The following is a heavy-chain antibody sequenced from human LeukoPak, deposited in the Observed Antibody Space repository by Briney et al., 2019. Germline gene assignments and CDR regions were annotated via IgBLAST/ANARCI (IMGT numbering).Heavy chain of an antibody. CDR2: MNPNSGNA. CDR3: ASVPHSSGWYGIDY. CDR1: GYTFTSYD. D-gene: IGHD6-19*01. Sequence: ASVKVSCKASGYTFTSYDINWVRQATGQGLEWMGWMNPNSGNAGYAQKFQGRVTMTRNTSISTAYMELSSLRSEDTAVYYCASVPHSSGWYGIDYWGQGTLVTVSS. J-gene: IGHJ4*02. V-gene: IGHV1-8*01.